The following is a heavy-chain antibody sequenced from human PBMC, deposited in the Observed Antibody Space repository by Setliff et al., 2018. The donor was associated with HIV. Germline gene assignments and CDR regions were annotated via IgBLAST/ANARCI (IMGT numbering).Heavy chain of an antibody. Sequence: SGPTLVNPTQTLTLTCTFSGFSLSTSGMCMSWIRQSPGKALEWLARIDWDDDKYYSTSLKTRLTISKDTSKNQVVLSLANMDPVDTATYYCARRVLTSSDYFDYWGQGALVTVSS. J-gene: IGHJ4*02. D-gene: IGHD3-3*01. V-gene: IGHV2-70*11. CDR2: IDWDDDK. CDR3: ARRVLTSSDYFDY. CDR1: GFSLSTSGMC.